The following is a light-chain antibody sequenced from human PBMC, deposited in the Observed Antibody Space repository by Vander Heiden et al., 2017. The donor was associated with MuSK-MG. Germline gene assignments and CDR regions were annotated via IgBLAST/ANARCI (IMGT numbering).Light chain of an antibody. V-gene: IGKV1-39*01. CDR1: QSISSY. Sequence: NQMTQSPSSLSASVGDIVTITCRASQSISSYLNWYQQKPGKAPKLLIYAASSLQSGVPSRFSGSGSGTDFTLTISSLQPEDFATYYCQQSYSTPFTFGPGTKVDIK. J-gene: IGKJ3*01. CDR2: AAS. CDR3: QQSYSTPFT.